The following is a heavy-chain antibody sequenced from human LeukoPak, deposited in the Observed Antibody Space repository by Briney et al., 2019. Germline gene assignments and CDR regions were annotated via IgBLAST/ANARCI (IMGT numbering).Heavy chain of an antibody. CDR2: ISAYNGNT. CDR3: ARDRMYYSAWPGRDAFDI. D-gene: IGHD6-19*01. V-gene: IGHV1-18*01. J-gene: IGHJ3*02. CDR1: GYTFTTYG. Sequence: GASVKVSCKASGYTFTTYGISWVRQAPGQGLEWMGWISAYNGNTNYAQKLQGRVTMTTDTSTSTAYMELRSLRSDDTAVYYCARDRMYYSAWPGRDAFDIWGQGTLVTVSS.